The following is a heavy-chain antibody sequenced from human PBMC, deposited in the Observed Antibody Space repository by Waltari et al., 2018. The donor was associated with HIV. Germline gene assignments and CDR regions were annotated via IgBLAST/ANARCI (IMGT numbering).Heavy chain of an antibody. D-gene: IGHD5-18*01. CDR3: ARAMRIDTAIVTQSYFDY. Sequence: QVQLVQSGAEVKKPGASVKVSCKASGCTFTSNGISWVRQAPGQGLEWMGWISAYNANTNDAQKLQGRVTMTTDTSTSTAYRGLRSLRSDDTAVYYCARAMRIDTAIVTQSYFDYWGQGTLVTVSS. V-gene: IGHV1-18*01. J-gene: IGHJ4*02. CDR2: ISAYNANT. CDR1: GCTFTSNG.